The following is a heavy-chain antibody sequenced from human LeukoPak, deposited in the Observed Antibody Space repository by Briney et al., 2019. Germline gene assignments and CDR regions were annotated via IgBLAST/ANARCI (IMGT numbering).Heavy chain of an antibody. CDR1: GFTFLHFT. V-gene: IGHV3-43*01. CDR2: ISWDGGTT. J-gene: IGHJ6*02. Sequence: GGSLRLSCAASGFTFLHFTMHWVRQRPGKGLEWISRISWDGGTTHYVDSVKGRFIISRDNKKNLLYLQMSSLRTEDSALYYCVRDVEGSSWPHDNGLDVWGQGTTVTVSS. CDR3: VRDVEGSSWPHDNGLDV. D-gene: IGHD6-13*01.